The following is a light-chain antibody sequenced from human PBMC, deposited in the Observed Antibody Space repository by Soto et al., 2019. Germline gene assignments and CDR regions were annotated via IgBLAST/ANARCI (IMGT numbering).Light chain of an antibody. CDR3: QQYNSWPLT. CDR1: QSVNPH. CDR2: ASS. Sequence: EIVMTQSPATLSVSPGEGATLSCRASQSVNPHLAWYLHQPGQAPRLLIYASSTRATGIPARFSGSGSGTEFTLAISSLQSEDFAVYYCQQYNSWPLTFGGGTKVEIK. J-gene: IGKJ4*01. V-gene: IGKV3-15*01.